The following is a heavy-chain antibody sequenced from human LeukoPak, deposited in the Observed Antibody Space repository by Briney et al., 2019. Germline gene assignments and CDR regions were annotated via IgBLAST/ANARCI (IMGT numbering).Heavy chain of an antibody. CDR3: ARGYDSSGFFDY. CDR2: INSDGSST. V-gene: IGHV3-74*01. J-gene: IGHJ4*02. Sequence: GGSLRRSCAASGFTFSSYWMHWVRQAPGKGLVWVSRINSDGSSTSYADSVKGRFTISRDNAKNTLYLQMNSLRAEDTAVYYCARGYDSSGFFDYWGQGTLVTVSS. D-gene: IGHD3-22*01. CDR1: GFTFSSYW.